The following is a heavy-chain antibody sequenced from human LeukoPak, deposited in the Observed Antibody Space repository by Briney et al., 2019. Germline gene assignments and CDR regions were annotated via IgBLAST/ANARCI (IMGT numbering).Heavy chain of an antibody. Sequence: PGGSLRLSCAASGFTFSSYWMSWVRQAPGKGLEWVANIRQDGSEKYYVDSVKGRFTISRDNAKNSLYLEMNSLRAEDTAVYYYARNPYDSSGYYVIDYWGQGTLVTVSS. CDR1: GFTFSSYW. D-gene: IGHD3-22*01. J-gene: IGHJ4*02. CDR2: IRQDGSEK. V-gene: IGHV3-7*01. CDR3: ARNPYDSSGYYVIDY.